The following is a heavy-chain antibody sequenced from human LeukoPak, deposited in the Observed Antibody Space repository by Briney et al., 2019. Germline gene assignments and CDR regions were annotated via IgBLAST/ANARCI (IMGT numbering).Heavy chain of an antibody. CDR3: AKGGRSQDIVLMVYAILSWFDP. CDR1: GFIFSSFS. Sequence: GGSLRLSCAASGFIFSSFSMNWVRQAPGKGLEWVSAISGSGGSTYYADSVKGRFTISRDNSKNTLYLQMNSLRAEDTAVYYCAKGGRSQDIVLMVYAILSWFDPWGQGTLVTVSS. D-gene: IGHD2-8*01. CDR2: ISGSGGST. J-gene: IGHJ5*02. V-gene: IGHV3-23*01.